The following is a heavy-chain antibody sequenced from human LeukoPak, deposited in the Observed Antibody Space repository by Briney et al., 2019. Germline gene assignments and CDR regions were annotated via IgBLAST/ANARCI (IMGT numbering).Heavy chain of an antibody. CDR2: IIGSVHST. D-gene: IGHD3-22*01. CDR1: GFTFSSYA. V-gene: IGHV3-23*01. Sequence: GSLRLSCAASGFTFSSYAMRWVRQAPGKGLEWVSAIIGSVHSTYYADSVKGRFTISRDNSKNTLYLQMNSLRAEDTAVYYCAKHSYDSSGYYSIDYWGQGTLVTVFS. CDR3: AKHSYDSSGYYSIDY. J-gene: IGHJ4*02.